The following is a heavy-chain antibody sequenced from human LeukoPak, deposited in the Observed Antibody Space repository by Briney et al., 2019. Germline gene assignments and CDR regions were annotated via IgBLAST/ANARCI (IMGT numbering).Heavy chain of an antibody. Sequence: SETLSHTCTVSGGSISSYYCSWIRQPPGKGLEWIGYIYYSGSTNYNPSLKSRVTISVDTSKNQFSLKVSSVTAADTAVYYCARHGTTGTNLNWFDPWGQGTGVSVSS. CDR1: GGSISSYY. J-gene: IGHJ5*02. V-gene: IGHV4-59*01. CDR2: IYYSGST. D-gene: IGHD1-1*01. CDR3: ARHGTTGTNLNWFDP.